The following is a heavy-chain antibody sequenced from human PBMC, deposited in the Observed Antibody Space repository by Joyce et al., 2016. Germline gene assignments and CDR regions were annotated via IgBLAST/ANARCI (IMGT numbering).Heavy chain of an antibody. D-gene: IGHD1-26*01. CDR2: IDPADSDT. CDR1: GYSFTNYW. J-gene: IGHJ3*02. Sequence: EVQLVQSGAEVKKPGESLKISCKGSGYSFTNYWIGWVRQMPGKGLEWMGIIDPADSDTRYSPSFQGQVTISADKSISTAFLQWGSLKASDTAMYYCARLLSGWEANDDAFDIWGQGTMVTVSS. CDR3: ARLLSGWEANDDAFDI. V-gene: IGHV5-51*01.